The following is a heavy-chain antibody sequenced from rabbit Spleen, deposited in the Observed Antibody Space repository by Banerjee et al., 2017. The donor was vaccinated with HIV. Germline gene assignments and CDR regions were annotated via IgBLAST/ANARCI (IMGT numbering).Heavy chain of an antibody. CDR3: ARDLTSVVGWNFNL. V-gene: IGHV1S45*01. CDR2: INVYTGKP. CDR1: AFSFSNKAV. J-gene: IGHJ4*01. Sequence: QEQLVESGGGLVQPEGSLTLTCTTSAFSFSNKAVMCWVRQAPGKGLQWIACINVYTGKPVYATWAKGRFPISRTSSTTVTLQMTSLTAADTATYFCARDLTSVVGWNFNLWGPGTLVTVS. D-gene: IGHD1-1*01.